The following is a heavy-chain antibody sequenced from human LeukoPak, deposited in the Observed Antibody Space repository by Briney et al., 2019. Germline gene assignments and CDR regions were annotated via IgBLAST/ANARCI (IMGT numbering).Heavy chain of an antibody. Sequence: GESLKISCKGSGYSFTSYWIGWVRQMPGKGLEGMGIIYPGDSDTRHSPSFQGQVTISADKSISTAYLQWSSLKASDTAMYYCARQYSSTLNWFDPWGQGTLVTVSS. CDR1: GYSFTSYW. V-gene: IGHV5-51*01. CDR2: IYPGDSDT. CDR3: ARQYSSTLNWFDP. J-gene: IGHJ5*02. D-gene: IGHD6-13*01.